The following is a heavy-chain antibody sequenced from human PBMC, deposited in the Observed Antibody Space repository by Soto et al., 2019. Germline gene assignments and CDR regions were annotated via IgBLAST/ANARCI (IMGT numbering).Heavy chain of an antibody. CDR2: IIPIFGTA. Sequence: ASVKVSCKASGGTFSSYAISWVRQAPGQGLEWMGGIIPIFGTANYAQKFQGRVTITADKSTSTAYMELSSLRSEDTAVYYCARATGGDGPVYFECWRQGTLVSVSS. CDR1: GGTFSSYA. D-gene: IGHD2-21*02. J-gene: IGHJ4*02. CDR3: ARATGGDGPVYFEC. V-gene: IGHV1-69*06.